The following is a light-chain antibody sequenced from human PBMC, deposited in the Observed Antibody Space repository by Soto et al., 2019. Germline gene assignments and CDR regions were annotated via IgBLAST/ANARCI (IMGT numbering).Light chain of an antibody. CDR1: QGISGY. Sequence: DIPLTQSPSFLSASVGDRVTITCRASQGISGYLAWYRQTPGKAPNLLIYAASVLQSGVPSRFSGSGSGTEFTLTISSLQPEDFATYYCQQLKIHPHTFGQGTKVEIK. CDR3: QQLKIHPHT. CDR2: AAS. V-gene: IGKV1-9*01. J-gene: IGKJ1*01.